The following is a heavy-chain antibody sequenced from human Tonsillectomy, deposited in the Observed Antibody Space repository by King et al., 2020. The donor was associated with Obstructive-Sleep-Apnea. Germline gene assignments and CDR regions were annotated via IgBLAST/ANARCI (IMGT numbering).Heavy chain of an antibody. CDR1: GGSISSYY. V-gene: IGHV4-59*08. CDR2: IYYSGST. Sequence: QLQESGPGLVKPSETLSLTCTVSGGSISSYYWSWIRQPPGKGLEWIGYIYYSGSTNYNPSLKSRVTISVDTSKNHFSLKLSSVTAADTAVYYCARDGDPDYYYGMDVWGQGTTVTVSS. J-gene: IGHJ6*02. CDR3: ARDGDPDYYYGMDV. D-gene: IGHD7-27*01.